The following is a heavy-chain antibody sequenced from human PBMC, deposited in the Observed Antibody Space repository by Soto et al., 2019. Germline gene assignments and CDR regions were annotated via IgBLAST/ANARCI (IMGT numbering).Heavy chain of an antibody. CDR2: IYYSGST. V-gene: IGHV4-59*01. D-gene: IGHD6-13*01. J-gene: IGHJ5*02. CDR3: ARVDMSIAAAGIDWFDP. Sequence: QVQLQESGPGLVKPSETLSLTCTVSGGSISSYYWSWIRQPPGKGLEWIGYIYYSGSTNYNPSLMRRVAISADTSKNQCSVKLSSVTAADTAVYYCARVDMSIAAAGIDWFDPWGQGTLFTVSS. CDR1: GGSISSYY.